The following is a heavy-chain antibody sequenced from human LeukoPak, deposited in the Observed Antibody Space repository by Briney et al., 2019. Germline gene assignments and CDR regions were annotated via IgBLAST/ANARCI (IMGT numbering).Heavy chain of an antibody. CDR1: GFTFDDYA. Sequence: GGSLRLSCAASGFTFDDYAMHWVRQAPGKGLEWVSGISWNSGSIGYADSVKGRFTISRDNAKNSLYLQMNSLRAEDTALYYCASPRGREYSSSFSHHWGQATLVTVS. J-gene: IGHJ1*01. CDR3: ASPRGREYSSSFSHH. V-gene: IGHV3-9*01. D-gene: IGHD6-6*01. CDR2: ISWNSGSI.